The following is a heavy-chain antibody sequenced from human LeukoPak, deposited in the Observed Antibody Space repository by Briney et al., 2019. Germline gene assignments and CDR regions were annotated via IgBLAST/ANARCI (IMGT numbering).Heavy chain of an antibody. CDR3: ARDLRGYVGYDSSHFDY. J-gene: IGHJ4*02. CDR1: GFTFSSYA. D-gene: IGHD5-12*01. CDR2: ISSTTSYI. Sequence: GGSLGLSCAASGFTFSSYAMHWVRQAPGKGLEWVSSISSTTSYIYYADSVKGRFTISRDNAKNSLYLQMNSLRAEDTAVYYCARDLRGYVGYDSSHFDYWGQGTLVTVSS. V-gene: IGHV3-21*01.